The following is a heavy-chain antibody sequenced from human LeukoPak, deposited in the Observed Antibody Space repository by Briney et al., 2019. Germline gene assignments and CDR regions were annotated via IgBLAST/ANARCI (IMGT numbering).Heavy chain of an antibody. CDR2: IYSGGDT. J-gene: IGHJ4*02. D-gene: IGHD1-26*01. Sequence: GGSLRLSCAASGFTFYDYAMHWVRQAPGKGLEWVSGIYSGGDTYYADSVKGRFTISRDNSKNALFLQMNSLRAEDTAVYYCARGRVGATDFDYWGQGTLVTVSS. CDR3: ARGRVGATDFDY. CDR1: GFTFYDYA. V-gene: IGHV3-53*01.